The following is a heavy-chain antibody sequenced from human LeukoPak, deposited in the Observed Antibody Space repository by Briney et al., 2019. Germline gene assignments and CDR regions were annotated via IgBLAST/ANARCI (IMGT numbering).Heavy chain of an antibody. V-gene: IGHV4-31*03. CDR3: ARVGHDWNDELDY. CDR2: IYYSGST. J-gene: IGHJ4*02. CDR1: GGSISSGGYY. Sequence: SQTLSLTCTVSGGSISSGGYYWSWIRQHPGKGLEWIGYIYYSGSTYYNPSLKSRVTISVDTSKNQFSLKLSSVTAADTAVYYCARVGHDWNDELDYWGQGTLVTVST. D-gene: IGHD1-1*01.